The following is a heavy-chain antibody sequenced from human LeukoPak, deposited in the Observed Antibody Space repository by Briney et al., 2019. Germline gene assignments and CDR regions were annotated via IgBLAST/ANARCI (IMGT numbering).Heavy chain of an antibody. D-gene: IGHD6-13*01. V-gene: IGHV4-59*01. J-gene: IGHJ4*02. CDR2: IYYSWSP. CDR1: SDSISRYY. CDR3: ASTRQAAAAYYFDY. Sequence: SETLSLTCTVSSDSISRYYWIWLRQPPGKALEGIGYIYYSWSPNHSPSRKGPVPLSVNTSKDQFSPKISSVTAADTAVYYCASTRQAAAAYYFDYWGQGTLVTVSS.